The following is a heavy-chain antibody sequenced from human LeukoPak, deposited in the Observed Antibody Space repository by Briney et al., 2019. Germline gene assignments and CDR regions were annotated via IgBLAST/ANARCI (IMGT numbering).Heavy chain of an antibody. CDR1: GFTVSSNY. J-gene: IGHJ6*03. CDR2: ISSSSSYI. D-gene: IGHD5-12*01. CDR3: ASVGGYDLRYYYYYMDV. V-gene: IGHV3-21*01. Sequence: GGSLRLSCAASGFTVSSNYMSWVRQAPGKGLEWVSSISSSSSYIYYADSVKGRFTISRDNAKNSLYLQMNSLRAEDTAVYYCASVGGYDLRYYYYYMDVWGKGTTVTVSS.